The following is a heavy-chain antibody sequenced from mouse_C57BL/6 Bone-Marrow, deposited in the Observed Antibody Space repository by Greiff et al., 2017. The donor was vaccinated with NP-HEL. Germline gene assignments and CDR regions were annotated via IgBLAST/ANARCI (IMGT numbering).Heavy chain of an antibody. CDR2: IHPNSGST. J-gene: IGHJ1*03. V-gene: IGHV1-64*01. Sequence: VQLQQSGAELVKPGASVKLSCKASGYTFTSYWMHWVKQRPGQGLEWIGMIHPNSGSTNYNEKFKSKATLTVDKSSSTAYMQLSSLTSEDSAVYYCARGYGSSGGYFDVWGTGTTVTVSS. CDR1: GYTFTSYW. CDR3: ARGYGSSGGYFDV. D-gene: IGHD1-1*01.